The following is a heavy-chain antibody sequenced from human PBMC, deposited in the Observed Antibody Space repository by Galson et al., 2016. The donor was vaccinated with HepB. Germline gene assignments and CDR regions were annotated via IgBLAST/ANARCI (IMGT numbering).Heavy chain of an antibody. CDR3: ARGTGGYFDY. CDR2: IYDIGTT. Sequence: SETLSLTCTVSGGSVTSRGFYWGWIRQPPGKGLEWIGSIYDIGTTYYNASLKGRVSISVDMSKNQFSLNLNSVIAADTAVFYCARGTGGYFDYWGQGILVTVSS. V-gene: IGHV4-39*07. J-gene: IGHJ4*02. CDR1: GGSVTSRGFY. D-gene: IGHD2-8*02.